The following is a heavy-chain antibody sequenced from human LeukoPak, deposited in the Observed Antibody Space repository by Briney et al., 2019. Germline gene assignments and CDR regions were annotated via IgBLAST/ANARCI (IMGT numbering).Heavy chain of an antibody. CDR3: AKGDCSRTTCYQYNY. CDR2: FSGTGGST. Sequence: SGGSLRLSCAASGFTFYNYAMTWVRQTPGKGLEWVSTFSGTGGSTYYPDSVKGRFTISRDDAKNTLYLQMNSLRAEDTAIYYCAKGDCSRTTCYQYNYWGQGTLVTVSS. V-gene: IGHV3-23*01. CDR1: GFTFYNYA. D-gene: IGHD2-2*01. J-gene: IGHJ4*02.